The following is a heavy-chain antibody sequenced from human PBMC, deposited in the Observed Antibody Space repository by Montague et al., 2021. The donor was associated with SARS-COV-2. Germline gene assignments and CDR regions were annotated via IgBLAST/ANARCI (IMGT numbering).Heavy chain of an antibody. D-gene: IGHD4-17*01. J-gene: IGHJ6*02. CDR3: ARMTTVTYPYYYYDGMDV. Sequence: PALVKPTQTLTLTCTFSGFSLSTSGMCVSWIRRPPGKALEWLALIDWDDDKYYSTSLKTRLTISKDTSKNQVVLTMTNMDPVDTATYYCARMTTVTYPYYYYDGMDVWGQGTTVTVSS. V-gene: IGHV2-70*01. CDR1: GFSLSTSGMC. CDR2: IDWDDDK.